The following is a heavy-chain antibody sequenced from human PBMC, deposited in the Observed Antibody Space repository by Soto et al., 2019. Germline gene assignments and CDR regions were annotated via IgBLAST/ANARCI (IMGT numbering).Heavy chain of an antibody. V-gene: IGHV3-74*01. CDR3: ARDRSYSLDV. CDR2: INSDGSST. CDR1: GSTFSNDW. J-gene: IGHJ6*02. Sequence: GGSLRLSCAVSGSTFSNDWMHWVRQAPGKGLVWVSHINSDGSSTNYADFVKGRFTIARGNAKNTVYLQMNSLRAEDTAVYYCARDRSYSLDVWAQGTTVTVSS.